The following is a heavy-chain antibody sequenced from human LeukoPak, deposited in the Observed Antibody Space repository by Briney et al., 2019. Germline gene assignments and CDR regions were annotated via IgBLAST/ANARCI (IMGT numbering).Heavy chain of an antibody. D-gene: IGHD6-19*01. J-gene: IGHJ4*02. CDR1: GFTFSSYG. CDR2: IRYDGSNK. V-gene: IGHV3-30*02. CDR3: AKGYEFSSGWYGEYYFDY. Sequence: GGSLRLSCAASGFTFSSYGMHWVRQAPGKGLEWVAFIRYDGSNKYYADSVKGRFTISRDNSKNTLYLQMNSLRAEDTAVYYCAKGYEFSSGWYGEYYFDYWGQGTLVTVSS.